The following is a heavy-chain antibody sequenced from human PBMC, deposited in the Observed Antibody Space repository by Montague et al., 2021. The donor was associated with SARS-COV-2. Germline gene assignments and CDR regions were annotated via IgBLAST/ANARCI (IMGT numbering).Heavy chain of an antibody. J-gene: IGHJ4*02. D-gene: IGHD3-22*01. CDR2: INPDGSER. CDR1: EFTFSSHW. CDR3: AREGYYYEGYFDN. Sequence: SLRLACATSEFTFSSHWMSWVRQVPGKGLEWVANINPDGSERYYVDSVKGRFTISRDNAQNSLYLQMNSLRAEDTAVYYCAREGYYYEGYFDNWGQGTLVTVSS. V-gene: IGHV3-7*01.